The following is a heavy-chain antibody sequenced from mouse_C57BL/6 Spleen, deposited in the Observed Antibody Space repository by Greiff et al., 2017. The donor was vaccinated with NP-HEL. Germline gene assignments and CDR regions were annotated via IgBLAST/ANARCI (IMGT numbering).Heavy chain of an antibody. Sequence: VQLKESGAELVRPGASVKLSCTASGFNIKDDYMHWVKQRPEQGLEWIGWIDPENGDTEYASKFQGKATITADTSSNTAYLQLSSLTSEDTAVYYCTNYYYGSSSGKNYWGQGTTLTVSS. CDR3: TNYYYGSSSGKNY. V-gene: IGHV14-4*01. CDR2: IDPENGDT. CDR1: GFNIKDDY. J-gene: IGHJ2*01. D-gene: IGHD1-1*01.